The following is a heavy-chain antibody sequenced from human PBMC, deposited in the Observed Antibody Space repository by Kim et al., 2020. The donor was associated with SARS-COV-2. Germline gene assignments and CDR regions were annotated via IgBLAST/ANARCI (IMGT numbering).Heavy chain of an antibody. CDR2: IYSGGST. CDR1: GFTVSSNY. V-gene: IGHV3-53*01. J-gene: IGHJ6*04. CDR3: ARDYRYCSSTSFYAYYYYGMDV. Sequence: GGSLRLSCAASGFTVSSNYMSWVRQAPGKGLEWVSVIYSGGSTYYADSVKGRLTISRDNSKNTLYLQMNSLRAEDTAVYYCARDYRYCSSTSFYAYYYYGMDVWGKGTTVTISS. D-gene: IGHD2-2*01.